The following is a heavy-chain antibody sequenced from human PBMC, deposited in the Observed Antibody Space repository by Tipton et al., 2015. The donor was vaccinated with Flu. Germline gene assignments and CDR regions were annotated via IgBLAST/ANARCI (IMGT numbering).Heavy chain of an antibody. J-gene: IGHJ4*02. CDR1: GGSISGYY. V-gene: IGHV4-59*01. D-gene: IGHD1-1*01. CDR2: MHYHGST. Sequence: TLSLTCTVSGGSISGYYWSWIRQPPGKELEWIGYMHYHGSTNYNPSFGSRVPISIDTSERQVSLKLTIVTAAATAGYYCAGRAGVPGNGASGGQGPLVPVSS. CDR3: AGRAGVPGNGAS.